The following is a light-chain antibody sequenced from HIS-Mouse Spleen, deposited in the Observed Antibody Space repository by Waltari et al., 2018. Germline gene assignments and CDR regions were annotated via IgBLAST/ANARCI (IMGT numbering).Light chain of an antibody. V-gene: IGLV2-23*01. Sequence: QSALTQPASVSGSPGQSITISCTGTSSDVGSYNLVSCYQQHPGKAPKLIIYEGSKRPSGVSNRFSGSKSGNTASLTISGLQAEDEADYYCCSYAGSSTVVFGGGTKLTVL. CDR3: CSYAGSSTVV. CDR1: SSDVGSYNL. J-gene: IGLJ2*01. CDR2: EGS.